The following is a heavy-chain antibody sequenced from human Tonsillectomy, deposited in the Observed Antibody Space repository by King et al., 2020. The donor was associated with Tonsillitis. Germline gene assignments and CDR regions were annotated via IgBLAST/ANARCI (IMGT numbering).Heavy chain of an antibody. CDR1: GDSISSNSAS. CDR3: ARGALWLHDSNYFVY. V-gene: IGHV6-1*01. J-gene: IGHJ4*02. D-gene: IGHD5-24*01. Sequence: VQLPQSGPGLVKPSQTLSLTCAISGDSISSNSASWNWIRQSPSRGLEWLGRTYYRSKWFNDYEVSVKSRMTISPDTSKNQFSLHLNSVTPEDTAVYYCARGALWLHDSNYFVYWGQGTLVTVSS. CDR2: TYYRSKWFN.